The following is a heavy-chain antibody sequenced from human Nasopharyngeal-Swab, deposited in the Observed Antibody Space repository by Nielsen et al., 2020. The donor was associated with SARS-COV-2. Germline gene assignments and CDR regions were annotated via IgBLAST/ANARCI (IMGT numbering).Heavy chain of an antibody. CDR3: ARWVVDCSSTSCHYYFDY. Sequence: GESLKISCKGSGYRFSNYWIGWVRQAPGKGLEWMGRIDPSDSYTNYSPSFQGHVTISADKSISTAYLQWTSLKASDTAMYYCARWVVDCSSTSCHYYFDYWGQGTLVTVSS. D-gene: IGHD2-2*01. V-gene: IGHV5-10-1*01. CDR1: GYRFSNYW. J-gene: IGHJ4*02. CDR2: IDPSDSYT.